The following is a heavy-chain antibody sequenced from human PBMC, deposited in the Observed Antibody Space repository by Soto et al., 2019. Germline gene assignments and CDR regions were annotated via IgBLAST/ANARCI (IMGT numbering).Heavy chain of an antibody. CDR1: GGSISSYY. V-gene: IGHV4-59*01. Sequence: SETLSLTCTVSGGSISSYYWSWIRQPPGKGLEWIGYIYYSGSTNYNPSLKSRVTISVDTSKNQFSLKLSSVTAADTAVYYCAREVGVGPAASAFDIWGQGTMVTVS. CDR2: IYYSGST. CDR3: AREVGVGPAASAFDI. J-gene: IGHJ3*02. D-gene: IGHD2-2*01.